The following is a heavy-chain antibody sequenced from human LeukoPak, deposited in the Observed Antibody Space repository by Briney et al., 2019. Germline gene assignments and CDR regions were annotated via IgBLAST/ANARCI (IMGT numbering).Heavy chain of an antibody. Sequence: PSETLSLTCTVSGGSISSYYWSWIRQPAGKGLEWIGHIYTSETTNYNPSLKSRVTMSVDTSKNQFSLNMSSVTAADTAVYYCARHAMVRGIDNWGQGTLVTVSS. CDR2: IYTSETT. J-gene: IGHJ4*02. D-gene: IGHD3-10*01. CDR1: GGSISSYY. CDR3: ARHAMVRGIDN. V-gene: IGHV4-4*07.